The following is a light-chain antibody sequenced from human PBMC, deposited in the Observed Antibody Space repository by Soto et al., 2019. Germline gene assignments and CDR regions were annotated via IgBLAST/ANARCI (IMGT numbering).Light chain of an antibody. V-gene: IGKV1-5*03. CDR3: QQLFDSPIT. J-gene: IGKJ5*01. Sequence: DIQMTQSRSTLSGSVGDRVTITCRASQTISSWSAWYQQKPGKAPKLLIYKASTLKSGVPSRVSGSGSGTEFTPTIRSLQPDDFATYSCQQLFDSPITIGQGTRWRL. CDR1: QTISSW. CDR2: KAS.